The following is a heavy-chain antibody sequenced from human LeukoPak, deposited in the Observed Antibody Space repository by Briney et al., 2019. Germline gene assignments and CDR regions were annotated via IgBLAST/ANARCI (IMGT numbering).Heavy chain of an antibody. D-gene: IGHD2-2*01. Sequence: GGSLRLSCTASGFTFGDYAMSWVRQAPGKGLEWVGFIRSKAYGGTTEYAASVKGRFTISRDDSKSIAYLQMNSLKTEDTAVYYCTRVDIVVVPAAIELGYYYYMDVWGKGTTVTVSS. V-gene: IGHV3-49*04. CDR1: GFTFGDYA. CDR2: IRSKAYGGTT. CDR3: TRVDIVVVPAAIELGYYYYMDV. J-gene: IGHJ6*03.